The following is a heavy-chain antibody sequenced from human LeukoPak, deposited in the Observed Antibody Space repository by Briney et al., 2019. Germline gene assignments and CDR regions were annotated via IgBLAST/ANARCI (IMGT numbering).Heavy chain of an antibody. V-gene: IGHV1-8*01. D-gene: IGHD7-27*01. CDR1: GYTFTSYD. Sequence: ASVKVSCKASGYTFTSYDFNWVRQATGQRPEWMGWMSPNSGDTGYAQKFQDRVTMTRNTSISTAYMELSSLRSDDTAVYYCARGPPNWGYDYWGPGTQVTVSS. J-gene: IGHJ4*02. CDR2: MSPNSGDT. CDR3: ARGPPNWGYDY.